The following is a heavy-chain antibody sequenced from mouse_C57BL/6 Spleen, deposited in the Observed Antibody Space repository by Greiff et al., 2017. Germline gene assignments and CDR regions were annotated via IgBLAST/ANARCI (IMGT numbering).Heavy chain of an antibody. CDR1: GFTFSSYA. CDR2: ISSGGDYI. V-gene: IGHV5S21*01. Sequence: EVQRVESGEGLVKPGGSLKLSCAASGFTFSSYAMSWVRQTPEKRLEWVAYISSGGDYIYYAATVKGRFTISRDNARNTLYLQMSSLRSEDTAMYYCARSYGSFDYWGQGTTLTVSS. CDR3: ARSYGSFDY. D-gene: IGHD1-1*01. J-gene: IGHJ2*01.